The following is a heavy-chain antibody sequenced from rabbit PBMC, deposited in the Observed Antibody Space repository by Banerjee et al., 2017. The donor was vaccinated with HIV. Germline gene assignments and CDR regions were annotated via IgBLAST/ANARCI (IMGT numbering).Heavy chain of an antibody. J-gene: IGHJ4*01. CDR1: GFSFSNKYV. CDR2: INTSSGNP. CDR3: ARGESSDDYGDLYFNL. V-gene: IGHV1S45*01. D-gene: IGHD2-1*01. Sequence: QEQLEESGGDLVKPEGSLTLTCTASGFSFSNKYVMCWVRQAPVKGLEWIGCINTSSGNPVYASWAKGRFPISKTSSTTVALQMTSLTAADTATYFCARGESSDDYGDLYFNLWGPGTLVTVS.